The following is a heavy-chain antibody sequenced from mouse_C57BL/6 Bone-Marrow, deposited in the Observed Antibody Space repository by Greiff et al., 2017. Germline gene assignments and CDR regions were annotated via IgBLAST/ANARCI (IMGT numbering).Heavy chain of an antibody. CDR3: ARVQVGGYFDV. V-gene: IGHV3-6*01. CDR1: GYSITSGYY. CDR2: ISYDGST. J-gene: IGHJ1*03. Sequence: VQLKESGPGLVKPSQSLSLTCSVTGYSITSGYYWNWIRQFPGNKLEWMGYISYDGSTNYNPSLKNRISITRDTSTNQFFLKLNSVTTEDTDTDYCARVQVGGYFDVWGTGTTVTVSS. D-gene: IGHD3-1*01.